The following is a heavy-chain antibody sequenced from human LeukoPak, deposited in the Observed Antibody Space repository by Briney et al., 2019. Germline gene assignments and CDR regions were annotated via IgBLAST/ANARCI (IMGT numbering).Heavy chain of an antibody. J-gene: IGHJ6*02. CDR1: GGSISSYY. D-gene: IGHD2-15*01. CDR3: ARHGGYYYGMDV. V-gene: IGHV4-59*08. CDR2: IYYSGST. Sequence: SSETLSLTCTVSGGSISSYYWSWIRQPPGKGLEWIGYIYYSGSTNYNPSLKSRVTISVDTSKNQFSLKLSSVTAADTAVYYCARHGGYYYGMDVWDQATTVTVSS.